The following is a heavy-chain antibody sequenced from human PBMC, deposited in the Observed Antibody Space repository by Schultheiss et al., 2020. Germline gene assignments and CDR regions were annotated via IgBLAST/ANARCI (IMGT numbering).Heavy chain of an antibody. J-gene: IGHJ3*02. CDR3: AREDSTSSGGSNAFDI. V-gene: IGHV4-39*07. CDR2: IYYSGST. Sequence: SETLSLTCTVSGGSISSSSYYWGWIRQPPGKGLEWIGSIYYSGSTYYNPSLKSRVTISVDTSKNQFSLKLRSVSAADTAMYYCAREDSTSSGGSNAFDIWGQGTMVTVSS. D-gene: IGHD6-6*01. CDR1: GGSISSSSYY.